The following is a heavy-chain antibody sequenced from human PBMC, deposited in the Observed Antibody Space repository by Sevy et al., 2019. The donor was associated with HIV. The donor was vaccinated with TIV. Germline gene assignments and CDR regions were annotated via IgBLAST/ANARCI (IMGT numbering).Heavy chain of an antibody. CDR3: AKERRAADAFDI. D-gene: IGHD6-13*01. V-gene: IGHV3-23*01. J-gene: IGHJ3*02. CDR2: ISGSGGST. Sequence: GGSLRLSCAASGFTFSSYSMSWVRQAPGKGLEWVSAISGSGGSTYYADSVKGRFTISRDNSKNTLYLQMNSLRAEDRDVYYCAKERRAADAFDIWGQGTMVTVSS. CDR1: GFTFSSYS.